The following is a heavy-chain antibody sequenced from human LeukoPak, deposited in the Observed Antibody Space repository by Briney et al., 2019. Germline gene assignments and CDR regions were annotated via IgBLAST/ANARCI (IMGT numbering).Heavy chain of an antibody. Sequence: SETLSLTCAVYGGSLSGYYWSWIRQPPGKGLEWIGEINHSGSTNYNPSLKSRVTISVDTSKNQFSLKLSSVTAADTAVYYCARARPRIVVVPAAIRAFDIWGQGTMVTVSS. D-gene: IGHD2-2*02. CDR1: GGSLSGYY. J-gene: IGHJ3*02. CDR3: ARARPRIVVVPAAIRAFDI. CDR2: INHSGST. V-gene: IGHV4-34*01.